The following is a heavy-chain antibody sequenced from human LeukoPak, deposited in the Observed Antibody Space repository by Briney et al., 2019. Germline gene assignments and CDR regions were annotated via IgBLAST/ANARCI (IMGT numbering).Heavy chain of an antibody. CDR1: GGSISRHS. D-gene: IGHD3-3*01. J-gene: IGHJ3*02. CDR2: IYYSGST. Sequence: SETLSLTCTVSGGSISRHSSSWIRPPPGKGLEWIGYIYYSGSTNYEPYLKSRVTISVDTSKNQFSLKLSSVTAADTAVYYCARNPYYDFWSGPDAFDIWGQGTMVTVSS. V-gene: IGHV4-59*11. CDR3: ARNPYYDFWSGPDAFDI.